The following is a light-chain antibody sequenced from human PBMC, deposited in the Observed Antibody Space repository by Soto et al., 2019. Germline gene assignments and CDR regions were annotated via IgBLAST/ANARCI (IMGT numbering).Light chain of an antibody. CDR2: SNN. CDR1: SSNIKTNG. Sequence: QLVLTQPPSASGTPGQRVTISCSGGSSNIKTNGVSWYQQVPGAAPKLLIYSNNQRPSGAPDRFSGSKSGTSASLAISVLQSEDEATYHCATWDDSLNGLIFGGGTKLTVL. V-gene: IGLV1-44*01. CDR3: ATWDDSLNGLI. J-gene: IGLJ2*01.